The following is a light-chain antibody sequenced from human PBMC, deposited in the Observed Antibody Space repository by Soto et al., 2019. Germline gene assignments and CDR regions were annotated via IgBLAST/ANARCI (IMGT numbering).Light chain of an antibody. CDR1: SSDVGGYNY. J-gene: IGLJ3*02. CDR3: LSYARGKNLL. Sequence: QSALTQPPSASGSPGQSVTISCTGTSSDVGGYNYVSWYQQHPGKAPKLIIYEVTKWPSGVPDRFSGSKSGNTASLTVSGLQAEDEADYYCLSYARGKNLLFGGGTKVTVL. CDR2: EVT. V-gene: IGLV2-8*01.